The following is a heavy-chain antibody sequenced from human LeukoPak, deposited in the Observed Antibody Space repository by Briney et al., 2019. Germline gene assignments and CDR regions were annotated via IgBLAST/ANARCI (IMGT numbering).Heavy chain of an antibody. V-gene: IGHV4-59*07. CDR2: IYYSGSP. CDR3: ARLSGYRLALVGF. CDR1: GRSLSRYY. D-gene: IGHD2-2*01. Sequence: SDTLSLMRTVSGRSLSRYYWRCIPHPPGKGLEWVGYIYYSGSPNFNPSLKRRVTKSVDTSKNQFSLKLSSVTAADTAGYDCARLSGYRLALVGFWGQGTLVTVSS. J-gene: IGHJ4*02.